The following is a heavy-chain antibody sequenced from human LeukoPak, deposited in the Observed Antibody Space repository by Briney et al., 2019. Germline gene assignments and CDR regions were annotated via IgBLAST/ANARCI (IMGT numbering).Heavy chain of an antibody. J-gene: IGHJ4*02. CDR2: ISGSGGST. CDR1: GFTFSSYA. V-gene: IGHV3-23*01. Sequence: QSGGSLRLSCAASGFTFSSYATSWVRQAPGKGLEWVSGISGSGGSTYYADSVKGRFTISRDNSKNTLYLQMNSLRAEDTAVYYCAKVREPSTRVVTAIDYWGQGTLVTVSS. D-gene: IGHD2-21*02. CDR3: AKVREPSTRVVTAIDY.